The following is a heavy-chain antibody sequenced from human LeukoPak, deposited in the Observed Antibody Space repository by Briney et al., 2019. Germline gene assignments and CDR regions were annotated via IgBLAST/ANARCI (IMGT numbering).Heavy chain of an antibody. CDR3: ARDLFGRHFDWSIGDAFDI. D-gene: IGHD3-9*01. J-gene: IGHJ3*02. Sequence: GGSLRLSCGASGFTFSNYAMHWVRQAPGKGLEWLSVISYDGNNKYYADSVRGRFIISRDNSKNTLYLQMNSLRAEETAVYYCARDLFGRHFDWSIGDAFDIWGQGTMVTVSS. V-gene: IGHV3-30-3*01. CDR2: ISYDGNNK. CDR1: GFTFSNYA.